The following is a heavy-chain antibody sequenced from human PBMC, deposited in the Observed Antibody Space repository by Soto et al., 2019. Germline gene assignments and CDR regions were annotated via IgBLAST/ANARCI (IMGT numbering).Heavy chain of an antibody. J-gene: IGHJ6*03. CDR1: GFSLSNARMG. CDR2: IFSNDEK. CDR3: ARILSGGSWPDYYYFMDV. D-gene: IGHD2-15*01. Sequence: QVTLKESGPVLVNPTETLTLTCTVSGFSLSNARMGVSWIRQPPGKALEWLAHIFSNDEKSYSTSLKSRLTISKDTSKSQVVLTMTNMDPVDTATYYCARILSGGSWPDYYYFMDVWGKGTTVSVSS. V-gene: IGHV2-26*01.